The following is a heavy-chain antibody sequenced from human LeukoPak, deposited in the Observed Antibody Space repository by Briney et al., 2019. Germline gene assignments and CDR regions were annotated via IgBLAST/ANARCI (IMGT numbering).Heavy chain of an antibody. CDR1: GGSISSSSYY. CDR3: ARDGEDSSSSVFIDY. V-gene: IGHV4-39*07. J-gene: IGHJ4*02. D-gene: IGHD6-6*01. Sequence: SETLSLTCTVSGGSISSSSYYWGWIRQPPGKGLEWIGSIYYSGSTYYNPSLKSRVTISVDTSKNQFSLKLSSVTAADTAVYYCARDGEDSSSSVFIDYWGQGTLVTVSS. CDR2: IYYSGST.